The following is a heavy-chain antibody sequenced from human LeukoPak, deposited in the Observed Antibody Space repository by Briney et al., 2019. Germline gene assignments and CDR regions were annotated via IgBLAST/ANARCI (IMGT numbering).Heavy chain of an antibody. Sequence: SETLSLTCSVSGGSVSSYYWSWIRQSPGKGLEWIGYIHNSGRTNYNPSLESRVTGFVDTSKNEVSLRLSSVTAADTAVYYCARHGTISSESYFDYWGQGALVTVSS. D-gene: IGHD1-14*01. J-gene: IGHJ4*02. CDR1: GGSVSSYY. V-gene: IGHV4-59*08. CDR3: ARHGTISSESYFDY. CDR2: IHNSGRT.